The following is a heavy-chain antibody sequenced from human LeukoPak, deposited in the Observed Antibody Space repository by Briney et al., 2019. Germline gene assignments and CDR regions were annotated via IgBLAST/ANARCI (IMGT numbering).Heavy chain of an antibody. CDR2: IWYDGSK. CDR1: GFTFSSYG. D-gene: IGHD3-22*01. V-gene: IGHV3-30*02. J-gene: IGHJ4*02. Sequence: GGSLRLSCAASGFTFSSYGMHWVRQAPGKGLEWVAVIWYDGSKSYADSVKGRFTISRDNSKNTLYLQMNSLRAEDTAVYYCAKNYYDSSGYYYAYDYWGQGTLVTVSS. CDR3: AKNYYDSSGYYYAYDY.